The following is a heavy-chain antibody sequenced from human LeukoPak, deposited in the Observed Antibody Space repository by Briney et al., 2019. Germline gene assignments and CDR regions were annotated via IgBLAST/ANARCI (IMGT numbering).Heavy chain of an antibody. Sequence: GGSLRLSCAASGFTFSSYAMSWVRQAPGKGLEWVSYIGSSGSTIYYADSVKGRFTISRDNAKNSLYLQMYGLRAEDTAVYYCARARPNDYWGQGTLVTVSS. V-gene: IGHV3-48*03. CDR2: IGSSGSTI. CDR1: GFTFSSYA. CDR3: ARARPNDY. J-gene: IGHJ4*02.